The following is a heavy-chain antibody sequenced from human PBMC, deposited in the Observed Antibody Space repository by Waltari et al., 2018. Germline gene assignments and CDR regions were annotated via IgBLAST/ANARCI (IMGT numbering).Heavy chain of an antibody. V-gene: IGHV1-2*06. CDR1: GYTFTGYY. D-gene: IGHD1-26*01. J-gene: IGHJ4*02. CDR2: INPNRGGT. Sequence: QVQLVQSGAEVKKPGASVKVSCKASGYTFTGYYMHWVRQAPGQGLEWMGRINPNRGGTNYAQKFQGRVTMTRDTSISTAYMELSRLRSDDTAVYYCARSAVGATLNFDYWGQGTLVTVSS. CDR3: ARSAVGATLNFDY.